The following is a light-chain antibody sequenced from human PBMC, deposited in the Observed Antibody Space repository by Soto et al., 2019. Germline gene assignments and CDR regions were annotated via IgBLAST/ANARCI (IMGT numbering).Light chain of an antibody. CDR2: EVS. J-gene: IGLJ1*01. CDR1: SSDVGSYNL. V-gene: IGLV2-23*02. CDR3: CSYAGIYV. Sequence: QSALTQPASVSGSPGQSITISCTGTSSDVGSYNLVSWYQQHPGKAPKLMIYEVSKRPSGVSNRFSGSKSGNTASLTISGLQAEDEAYYYCCSYAGIYVFGTGTKLTVL.